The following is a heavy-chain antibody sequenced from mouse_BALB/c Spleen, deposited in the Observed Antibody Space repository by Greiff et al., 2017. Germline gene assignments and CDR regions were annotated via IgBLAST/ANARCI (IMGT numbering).Heavy chain of an antibody. D-gene: IGHD1-1*01. CDR1: GFNIKDTY. CDR2: IDPANGNT. Sequence: VQLQQSGAELVKPGASVKLSCTASGFNIKDTYMHWVKQRPEQGLEWIGRIDPANGNTKYDPKFQGKATITADTSSNTAYLQLSSLTSEDTAVYYCARGSITTVVATDYAMDYWGQGASVTVSS. V-gene: IGHV14-3*02. J-gene: IGHJ4*01. CDR3: ARGSITTVVATDYAMDY.